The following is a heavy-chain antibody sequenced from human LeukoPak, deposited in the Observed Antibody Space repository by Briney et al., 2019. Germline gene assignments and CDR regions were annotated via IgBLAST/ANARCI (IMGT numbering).Heavy chain of an antibody. Sequence: KVSCTASGYTFTSYWIGWVRQMPGKGLEWMGIIYPGDSDTRYSPSFQGQVTISADKSISTAYLQWSSLKASDTAMYYCARHDAAMDPFDQWGQGTLVTVSS. J-gene: IGHJ4*02. V-gene: IGHV5-51*01. CDR1: GYTFTSYW. CDR2: IYPGDSDT. D-gene: IGHD5-18*01. CDR3: ARHDAAMDPFDQ.